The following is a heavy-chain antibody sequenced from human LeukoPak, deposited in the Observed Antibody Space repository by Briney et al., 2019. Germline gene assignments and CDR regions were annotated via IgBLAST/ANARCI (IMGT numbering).Heavy chain of an antibody. D-gene: IGHD1-26*01. Sequence: SQTLSLTCTVSGGSISSGGYYWSWIRQHPGKGLERIGYIYYSGSTYYNPSLKSRVTISVDTSKNQFSLKLSSVTAADTAVYYCASCALSGSYSFDYWGQGTLVTVSS. V-gene: IGHV4-31*03. CDR3: ASCALSGSYSFDY. CDR1: GGSISSGGYY. J-gene: IGHJ4*02. CDR2: IYYSGST.